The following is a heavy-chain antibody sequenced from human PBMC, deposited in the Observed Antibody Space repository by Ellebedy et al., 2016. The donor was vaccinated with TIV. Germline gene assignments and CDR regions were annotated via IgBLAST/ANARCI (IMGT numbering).Heavy chain of an antibody. V-gene: IGHV3-11*06. CDR3: ARGKGFSSSWYRSRFYYGMDV. D-gene: IGHD6-13*01. Sequence: PGGSLRLSCAVSGFTFSDYYMTRIRQAPGQGLEWVSYISSSSSYTNYADSVKGRFTISRDNAKNSLYLQMNSLRAEDTAVYYCARGKGFSSSWYRSRFYYGMDVWGQGTTVTVSS. CDR1: GFTFSDYY. J-gene: IGHJ6*02. CDR2: ISSSSSYT.